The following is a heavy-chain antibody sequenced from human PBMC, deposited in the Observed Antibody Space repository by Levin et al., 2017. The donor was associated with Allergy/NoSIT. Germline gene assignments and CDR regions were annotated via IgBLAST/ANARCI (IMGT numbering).Heavy chain of an antibody. CDR1: GYSFTNHM. D-gene: IGHD1-26*01. CDR2: INPGNGKT. V-gene: IGHV1-3*01. CDR3: ARELYLGSYDILDY. J-gene: IGHJ4*02. Sequence: ASVKVSCKASGYSFTNHMIQWVRQAPGERLEWMAWINPGNGKTKYSQRFQGRITVTRDTSATTAYMELSSLRSEDTAIYYCARELYLGSYDILDYWGQGTLVTVSS.